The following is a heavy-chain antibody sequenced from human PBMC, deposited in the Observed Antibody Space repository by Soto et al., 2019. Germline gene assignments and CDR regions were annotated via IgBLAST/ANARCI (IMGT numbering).Heavy chain of an antibody. V-gene: IGHV3-53*04. J-gene: IGHJ3*02. Sequence: EVQLVESGGGLVQPGGSLRLSCAASGFTVSSNYMSWVRQAPGKGLEWVSVICSGGSTYYADSVTGRFTISRHNAKNTLYLQMTSLRAEDKAVYYCARGRHCSGGSCYSGGSAFDIWGQGTMDTVAS. CDR2: ICSGGST. CDR1: GFTVSSNY. CDR3: ARGRHCSGGSCYSGGSAFDI. D-gene: IGHD2-15*01.